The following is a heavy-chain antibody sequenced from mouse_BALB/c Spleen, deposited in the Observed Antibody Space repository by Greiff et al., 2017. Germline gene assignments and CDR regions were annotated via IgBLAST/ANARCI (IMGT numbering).Heavy chain of an antibody. J-gene: IGHJ4*01. D-gene: IGHD2-1*01. CDR1: GFTFSSYT. Sequence: EVMLVESGGGLVQPGGSLKLSCAASGFTFSSYTMSWVRQTPEKRLEWVAYISNGGGSTYYPDTVKGRFTISRDNAKNTLYLQMSSLKSEDTAMYYCARRRSTFYAMDYWGQGTSVTVSS. CDR3: ARRRSTFYAMDY. CDR2: ISNGGGST. V-gene: IGHV5-12-2*01.